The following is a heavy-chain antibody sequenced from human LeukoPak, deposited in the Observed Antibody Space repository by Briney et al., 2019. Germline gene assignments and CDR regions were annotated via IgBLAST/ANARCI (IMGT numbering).Heavy chain of an antibody. J-gene: IGHJ3*02. CDR2: ISSSSSTI. CDR1: GFTFSSYS. CDR3: ARDHHRRLYDSQARDTFDI. D-gene: IGHD3-22*01. Sequence: GGSLRLSCAASGFTFSSYSMNWVRQAPGKGLEWVSYISSSSSTIYYADSVKGRFTISRDNAENSLYLQMNSLRAEDTAVYYCARDHHRRLYDSQARDTFDIWGQGTMVTVSS. V-gene: IGHV3-48*01.